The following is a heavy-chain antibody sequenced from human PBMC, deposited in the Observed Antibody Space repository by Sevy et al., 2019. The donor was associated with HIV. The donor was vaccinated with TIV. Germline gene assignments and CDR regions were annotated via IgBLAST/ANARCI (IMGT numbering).Heavy chain of an antibody. Sequence: GGSLRLSCAASGFTFSNYYAMHWVRQAPGKGLEWVALISYDGSDKYYEDSVKGRFTISRENFKNTLYLQMNSLITKDTAVYYGARPRANYVDHYFFYAMDVWGQGTTVTVSS. V-gene: IGHV3-30-3*01. CDR3: ARPRANYVDHYFFYAMDV. CDR2: ISYDGSDK. J-gene: IGHJ6*02. D-gene: IGHD4-17*01. CDR1: GFTFSNYYA.